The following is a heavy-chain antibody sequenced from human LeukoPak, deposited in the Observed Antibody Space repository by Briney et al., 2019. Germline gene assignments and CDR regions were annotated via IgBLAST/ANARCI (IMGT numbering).Heavy chain of an antibody. CDR2: ISWNSGSI. D-gene: IGHD1-26*01. J-gene: IGHJ4*02. CDR3: AKGISGSYYYYFDY. V-gene: IGHV3-9*01. Sequence: GRSLRLSCAASGFTFDDYAMHWVGQAPGKGLEWVSGISWNSGSIGYADSVKGRFTISRDNAKNSLYLQMNSLRAEDTALYYCAKGISGSYYYYFDYWGQGTLATVSS. CDR1: GFTFDDYA.